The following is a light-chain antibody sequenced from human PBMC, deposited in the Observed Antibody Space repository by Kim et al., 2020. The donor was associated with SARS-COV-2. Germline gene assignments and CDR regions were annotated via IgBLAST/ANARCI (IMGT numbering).Light chain of an antibody. CDR2: EDY. CDR1: SYTSATNY. Sequence: NFMLTQPHSVSESPGKTVTIPCTRTSYTSATNYVQWYQQRPGRAPTTVIYEDYQRPSGVPDRFSASIDISSNSASLTISGLKTEDEADYYCQSYDSSTWVFGGGTQLTVL. CDR3: QSYDSSTWV. V-gene: IGLV6-57*04. J-gene: IGLJ3*02.